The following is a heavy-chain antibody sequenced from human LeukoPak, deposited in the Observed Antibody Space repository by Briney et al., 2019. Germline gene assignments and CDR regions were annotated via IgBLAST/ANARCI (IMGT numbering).Heavy chain of an antibody. CDR3: ARDSLVGANDY. CDR2: ISSNVGST. Sequence: GGSLRLSCAASGFTFSSYAMHWVRQAPGKGLEYVSAISSNVGSTYYAYSVKGRFTISRDNSKNTLYLQMGSLRAEDMAVYYCARDSLVGANDYWGQGTLVTVSS. CDR1: GFTFSSYA. J-gene: IGHJ4*02. V-gene: IGHV3-64*01. D-gene: IGHD1-26*01.